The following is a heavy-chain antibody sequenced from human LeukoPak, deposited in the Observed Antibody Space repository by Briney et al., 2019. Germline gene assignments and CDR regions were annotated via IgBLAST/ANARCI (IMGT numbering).Heavy chain of an antibody. V-gene: IGHV1-69*04. CDR1: GGTFSSYA. CDR2: IIPIFGIA. CDR3: ASRYCGGDCYPTRHLDI. D-gene: IGHD2-21*02. Sequence: SVKASCKASGGTFSSYAISWVRQAPGQGLEWMGRIIPIFGIANYAQKFQGRVTITADKSTSTAYMELSSLRSEDTAVYYCASRYCGGDCYPTRHLDIWGQGTMVTVSS. J-gene: IGHJ3*02.